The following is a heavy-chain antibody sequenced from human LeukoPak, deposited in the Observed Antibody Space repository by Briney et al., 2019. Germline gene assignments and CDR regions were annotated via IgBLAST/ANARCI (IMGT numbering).Heavy chain of an antibody. CDR3: ARDPLIRTYYGWGSSLEP. D-gene: IGHD3-10*01. CDR1: GRPFSGYY. Sequence: SKTLSLTCAVYGRPFSGYYWSWIRQPPGKGLEWIGEINPSGTTSHNPSLKRRATISVETSNTQFPLKLSSVTAAVTAVYYCARDPLIRTYYGWGSSLEPCGEGALVSVSS. V-gene: IGHV4-34*04. CDR2: INPSGTT. J-gene: IGHJ5*02.